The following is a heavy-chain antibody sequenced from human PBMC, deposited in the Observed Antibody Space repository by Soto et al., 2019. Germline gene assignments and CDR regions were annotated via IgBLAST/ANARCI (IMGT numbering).Heavy chain of an antibody. CDR3: ARGGDWQFDY. D-gene: IGHD2-21*02. V-gene: IGHV4-4*02. Sequence: QVQLQESGPGLVKPSGTLSLTCAVSGDSISSDKWWSWVRQPPGKGLGGIGEIHHSGRTNYNPSLKSRVTILVEKSKNQVSLELSSMTAADTAVYYCARGGDWQFDYWGQGTLVTVSS. CDR1: GDSISSDKW. J-gene: IGHJ4*02. CDR2: IHHSGRT.